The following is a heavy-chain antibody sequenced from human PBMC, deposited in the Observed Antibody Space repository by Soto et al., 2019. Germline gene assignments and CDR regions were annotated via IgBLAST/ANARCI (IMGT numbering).Heavy chain of an antibody. D-gene: IGHD6-19*01. CDR1: GFTFSSYS. V-gene: IGHV3-21*01. Sequence: GGSLRLSCAASGFTFSSYSMNWVRHAPGKGLEWVSSISSSSSYIYYADSVKGRFTISRDNAKNSLYLQMNSLRAEDTAVYYCARDFPTSSGLYGMDVWGQGTTVTVSS. CDR3: ARDFPTSSGLYGMDV. CDR2: ISSSSSYI. J-gene: IGHJ6*02.